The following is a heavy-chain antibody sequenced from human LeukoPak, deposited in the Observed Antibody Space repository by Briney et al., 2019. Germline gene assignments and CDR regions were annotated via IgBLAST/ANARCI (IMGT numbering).Heavy chain of an antibody. CDR3: AKRARYYYDSSAQFFDY. CDR1: GFTFSSFA. CDR2: ISGSGGST. J-gene: IGHJ4*02. Sequence: GGSLRLSCAASGFTFSSFAMSWVRQAPGKGLEWVSAISGSGGSTYYADSVKGRFTISRDNSKNTLYLQVNSLRAEDTAVYYCAKRARYYYDSSAQFFDYWGQGTLVTVSS. D-gene: IGHD3-22*01. V-gene: IGHV3-23*01.